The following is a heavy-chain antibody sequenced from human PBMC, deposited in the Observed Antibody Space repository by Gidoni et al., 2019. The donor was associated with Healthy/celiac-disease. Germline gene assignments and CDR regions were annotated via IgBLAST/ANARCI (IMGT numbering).Heavy chain of an antibody. Sequence: EVQLVESGGGLVKPGGSLRLSCAASGFTFSSSSMNWVRQAPGKGLEWVSSISSSSSYIYYADSVKGRFTISRDNAKNSLYLQMNSLRAEDTAVYYCARAHPPPFWSGPFQYFDYWGQGTLVTVSS. CDR1: GFTFSSSS. D-gene: IGHD3-3*01. V-gene: IGHV3-21*01. CDR3: ARAHPPPFWSGPFQYFDY. CDR2: ISSSSSYI. J-gene: IGHJ4*02.